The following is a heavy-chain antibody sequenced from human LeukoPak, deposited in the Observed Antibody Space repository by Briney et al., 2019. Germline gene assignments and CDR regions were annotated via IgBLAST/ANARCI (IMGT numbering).Heavy chain of an antibody. CDR1: GYTFTSYG. CDR2: ISAYNGNT. V-gene: IGHV1-18*01. D-gene: IGHD3-22*01. Sequence: ASVKVSCKASGYTFTSYGISWVRQAPGQGLEWMGWISAYNGNTNYAQKLQGRVTMTTDTSTSTAYMELRSLRSDDTAVYYCARERARYYYDSSGYQNAFDIWGQGTMVTVSS. CDR3: ARERARYYYDSSGYQNAFDI. J-gene: IGHJ3*02.